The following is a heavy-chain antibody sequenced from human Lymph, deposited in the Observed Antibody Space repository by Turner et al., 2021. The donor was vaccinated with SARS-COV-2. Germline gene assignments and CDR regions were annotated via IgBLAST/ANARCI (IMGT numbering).Heavy chain of an antibody. CDR1: GFTFSSYG. D-gene: IGHD1-26*01. Sequence: QVQLVESGGGVVQPGRSLRLYCAASGFTFSSYGMYWVRKAPGKGLEWVAVIWYDGSNKYYADSVKGRFTISRDNSKNTLYLQMNSLRAEDTAVYYCARGAAGEWYFDLWGRGTLVTVSS. CDR3: ARGAAGEWYFDL. J-gene: IGHJ2*01. CDR2: IWYDGSNK. V-gene: IGHV3-33*01.